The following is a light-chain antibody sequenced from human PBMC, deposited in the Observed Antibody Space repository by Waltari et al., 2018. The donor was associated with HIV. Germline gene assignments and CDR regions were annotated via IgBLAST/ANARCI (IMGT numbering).Light chain of an antibody. J-gene: IGKJ4*01. Sequence: DTQMSQSPSSVSASVGYRVTITCRASQDIRRGVAWYQEKPGKAPKLLIYAASTLEIGVPSRFSGTASGTDFTLTITNLQPEDFATYYCQQANSFPLTFGGGTKVEIK. CDR1: QDIRRG. V-gene: IGKV1-12*01. CDR2: AAS. CDR3: QQANSFPLT.